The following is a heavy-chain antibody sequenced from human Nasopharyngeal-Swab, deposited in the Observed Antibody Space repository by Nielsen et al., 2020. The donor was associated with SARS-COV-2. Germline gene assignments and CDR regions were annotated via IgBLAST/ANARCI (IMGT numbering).Heavy chain of an antibody. CDR3: ARHRYFDY. Sequence: GGSLRLSCKASGYRFTKYWIGWERQMRGKGLEWMGIIYPGDSDTRYSPSFQGQVTISADKSISTAYLQWCSLKASDTAMYYCARHRYFDYWGQGTLVTVSS. CDR2: IYPGDSDT. CDR1: GYRFTKYW. V-gene: IGHV5-51*01. J-gene: IGHJ4*02.